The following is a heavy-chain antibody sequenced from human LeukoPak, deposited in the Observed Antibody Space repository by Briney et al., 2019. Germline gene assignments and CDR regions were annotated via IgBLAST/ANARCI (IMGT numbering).Heavy chain of an antibody. CDR3: ARHPVVPAASDYYFYMDV. V-gene: IGHV3-23*01. J-gene: IGHJ6*03. Sequence: GGSLRLSCAASGFTFSKYAMRWVRQAPGKGLEWVSAISGTTGSTNYADSVKGRFTISRDNSGNTLSLQMNRLRAEDTAVYYCARHPVVPAASDYYFYMDVWGKGTTVTVSS. CDR2: ISGTTGST. D-gene: IGHD2-2*01. CDR1: GFTFSKYA.